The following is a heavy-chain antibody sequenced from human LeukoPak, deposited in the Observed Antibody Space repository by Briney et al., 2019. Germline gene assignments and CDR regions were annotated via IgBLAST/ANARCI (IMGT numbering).Heavy chain of an antibody. CDR1: GFNFSTYG. CDR3: AKRYSGSSGLYNFDY. V-gene: IGHV3-33*06. CDR2: IWYDGSNK. D-gene: IGHD1-26*01. Sequence: PGRSLRLSCAASGFNFSTYGMHWVRQAPGKGLEWVGVIWYDGSNKVYADSVKGRITISRDNSKNMLFLQMNNLRAEDTAVYYCAKRYSGSSGLYNFDYWGQGTLVTVSS. J-gene: IGHJ4*02.